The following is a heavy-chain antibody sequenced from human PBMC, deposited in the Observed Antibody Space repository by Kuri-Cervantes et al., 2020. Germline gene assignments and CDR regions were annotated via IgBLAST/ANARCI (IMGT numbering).Heavy chain of an antibody. CDR3: ARSSGSSRSQYSFDY. J-gene: IGHJ4*02. CDR2: ISYDGSNK. CDR1: GFTFSSYA. D-gene: IGHD1-26*01. V-gene: IGHV3-30-3*01. Sequence: GGSLRLSCAASGFTFSSYAMHWVRQAPGKGLEWVAVISYDGSNKYYADSVKGRFTISRDNSKNTLYLQMNSLRAEDTAVYYCARSSGSSRSQYSFDYWGQGTLVTVSS.